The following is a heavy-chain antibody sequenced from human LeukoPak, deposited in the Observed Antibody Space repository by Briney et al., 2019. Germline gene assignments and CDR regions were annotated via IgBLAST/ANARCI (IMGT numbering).Heavy chain of an antibody. D-gene: IGHD2-2*01. J-gene: IGHJ3*02. CDR3: ARHRVDIVVVPAATDDAFDI. Sequence: GESLKISCKGSGYSFTSYWIGWVRQMPGKGLEWMGIIYPGDSDTRYSPSFQGQVTISADKSISTAYLQWSSLKASDTAMYYCARHRVDIVVVPAATDDAFDIWGQGTMVTVSS. CDR2: IYPGDSDT. CDR1: GYSFTSYW. V-gene: IGHV5-51*01.